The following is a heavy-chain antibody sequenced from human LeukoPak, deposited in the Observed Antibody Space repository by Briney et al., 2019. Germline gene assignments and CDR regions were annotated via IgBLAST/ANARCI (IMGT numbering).Heavy chain of an antibody. CDR1: GFTFRSYG. CDR2: ISYDGSNK. V-gene: IGHV3-30*03. D-gene: IGHD6-13*01. Sequence: AGGSLRLSCAASGFTFRSYGMHWVRQAPGKGLEWVAVISYDGSNKYYADSVKGRFTISRDNSKNTLYLQMNSLRAEDTAVYYCARRNIAAAALDYWGQGTLVTVSS. J-gene: IGHJ4*02. CDR3: ARRNIAAAALDY.